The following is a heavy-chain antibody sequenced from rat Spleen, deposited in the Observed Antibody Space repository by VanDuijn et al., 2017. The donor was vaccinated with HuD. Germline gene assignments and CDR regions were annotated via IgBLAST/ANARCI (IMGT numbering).Heavy chain of an antibody. CDR1: GFTFSNYG. CDR2: IIYDGSNT. J-gene: IGHJ2*01. CDR3: ARPTTGIPFNY. V-gene: IGHV5-17*01. Sequence: EVHLVESGGGLVQPGRSLKVSCAASGFTFSNYGMHWIRQAPTQGLEWVAAIIYDGSNTYYRDSVKGRFTISRDNAKSTLYLQMDSLRSEDTAIYYCARPTTGIPFNYWGQGVMVTVSS. D-gene: IGHD1-9*01.